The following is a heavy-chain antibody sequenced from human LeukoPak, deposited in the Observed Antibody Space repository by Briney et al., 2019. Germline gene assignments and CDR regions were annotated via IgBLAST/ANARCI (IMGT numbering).Heavy chain of an antibody. J-gene: IGHJ3*02. V-gene: IGHV3-11*01. Sequence: GGSLRLSCAASGFTFSDSYMTWIRQAPGKGLEWVSYISNSGSSIYYADSVKGRFTISRDNAKNSLYLQMNSLRAEDTALYYCARDSIRAFDIWGQGTRVTVSP. D-gene: IGHD3-9*01. CDR3: ARDSIRAFDI. CDR2: ISNSGSSI. CDR1: GFTFSDSY.